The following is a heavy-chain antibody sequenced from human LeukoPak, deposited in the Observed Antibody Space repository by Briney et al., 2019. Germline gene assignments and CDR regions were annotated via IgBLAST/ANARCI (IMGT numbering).Heavy chain of an antibody. J-gene: IGHJ3*02. CDR1: GFTFSSYS. CDR3: ARDHAYAFDI. V-gene: IGHV3-13*01. CDR2: IGTAGEI. Sequence: GGSLRLSCAASGFTFSSYSMNWVRQAPGKGLEWVSGIGTAGEIYYPGSVKGRFTISRDNAKNSLYLQMNSLRAEDTAVYYCARDHAYAFDIWGQGTLVTVSS. D-gene: IGHD2-2*01.